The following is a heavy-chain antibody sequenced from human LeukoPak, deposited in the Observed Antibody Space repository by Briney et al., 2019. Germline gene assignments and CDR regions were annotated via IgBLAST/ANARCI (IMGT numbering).Heavy chain of an antibody. D-gene: IGHD2-21*02. Sequence: GGSLRLSCAASGFTVSSNYMSWVRQAPGKGLEWVSVIYSGGSTYYADSVKGRFTISRDNSKNTLYLQMNSLRAEDTAVYYCARDRIVVVTAPRYFDLWGRGTLVTVSS. V-gene: IGHV3-53*01. CDR3: ARDRIVVVTAPRYFDL. CDR1: GFTVSSNY. J-gene: IGHJ2*01. CDR2: IYSGGST.